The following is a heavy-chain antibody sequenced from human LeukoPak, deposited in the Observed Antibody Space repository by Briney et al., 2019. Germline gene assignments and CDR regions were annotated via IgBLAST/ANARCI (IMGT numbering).Heavy chain of an antibody. V-gene: IGHV4-61*01. CDR3: ARDLGGIYFDY. CDR2: IHFSGST. D-gene: IGHD1-26*01. CDR1: GGSFSSGQY. Sequence: PSETLSLTCAVFGGSFSSGQYWSWIRQPPGKGLEWIGSIHFSGSTNYNPSLRSRVTISVDTSKNQLSLKLSSVTAADTAVYYCARDLGGIYFDYWGQGTLVTVSS. J-gene: IGHJ4*02.